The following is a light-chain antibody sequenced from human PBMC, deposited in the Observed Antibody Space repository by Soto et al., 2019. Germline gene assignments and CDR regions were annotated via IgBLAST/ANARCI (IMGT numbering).Light chain of an antibody. CDR2: DAS. V-gene: IGKV3-11*01. CDR1: QSVSSY. Sequence: EIVLTQSPATLSLSPGERATLSCRASQSVSSYLAWYQQKTGQAPRRLIYDASNRATGIPARFSGSGSGTDFTLTISSLEPEDFAVYYCQQRSNWVFGQGTRLEIK. J-gene: IGKJ5*01. CDR3: QQRSNWV.